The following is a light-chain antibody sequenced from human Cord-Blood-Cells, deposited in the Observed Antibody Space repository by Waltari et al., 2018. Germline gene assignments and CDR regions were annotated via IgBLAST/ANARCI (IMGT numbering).Light chain of an antibody. J-gene: IGLJ3*02. CDR3: SSYTSSSTWV. V-gene: IGLV2-14*01. CDR1: RSDVGGSNY. CDR2: DVS. Sequence: QSALPQPASGSGSPGQPITISCTGTRSDVGGSNYFSWYQQHPGKAPKLMIYDVSKRPSGVSNRFSGSKSGNTASLTISGLQAEDEADYYCSSYTSSSTWVFGGGTKLTVL.